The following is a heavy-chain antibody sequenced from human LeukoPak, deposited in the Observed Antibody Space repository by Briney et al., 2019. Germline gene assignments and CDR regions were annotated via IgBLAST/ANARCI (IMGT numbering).Heavy chain of an antibody. V-gene: IGHV3-30*18. CDR2: ISYDGSNK. D-gene: IGHD2-2*01. CDR3: AKDQAPYCSSTSCYATYFES. J-gene: IGHJ4*02. Sequence: PGGSLRLSCAASGLTFRSYGMHWVRQAPGKGLEWVAVISYDGSNKYYAGSVKGRFTISRDNTKNTLYLQMNSLRAEDTAVYYCAKDQAPYCSSTSCYATYFESWGQGTLVTVSP. CDR1: GLTFRSYG.